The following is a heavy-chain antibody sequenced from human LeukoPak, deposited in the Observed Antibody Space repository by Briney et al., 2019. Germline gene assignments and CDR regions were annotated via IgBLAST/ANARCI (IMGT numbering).Heavy chain of an antibody. CDR2: INHSGST. D-gene: IGHD5-12*01. J-gene: IGHJ6*02. CDR1: GGSFSGYY. CDR3: ARGRRSVATYGWYYGMDV. Sequence: PSETLSLTCAVYGGSFSGYYWSWIRQPPGKGPEWIGEINHSGSTNYNPPLKSRVTISVDTSKNQFSLKLSSVTAADTAVYYCARGRRSVATYGWYYGMDVWGQGTTVTVSS. V-gene: IGHV4-34*01.